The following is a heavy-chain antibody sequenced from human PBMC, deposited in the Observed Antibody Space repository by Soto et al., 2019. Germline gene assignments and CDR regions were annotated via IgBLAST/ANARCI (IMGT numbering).Heavy chain of an antibody. CDR1: GYSFANYW. J-gene: IGHJ4*02. D-gene: IGHD5-12*01. V-gene: IGHV5-51*01. CDR2: IYPGDSDT. CDR3: AIVRGYDKYYFDY. Sequence: GESLKISCKGSGYSFANYWIGWVRQMPGKGLEWMGIIYPGDSDTRFSPSFQGQVTISADKSISTAYLQWSSLKASDTAMYYCAIVRGYDKYYFDYWGQGTLVTVSS.